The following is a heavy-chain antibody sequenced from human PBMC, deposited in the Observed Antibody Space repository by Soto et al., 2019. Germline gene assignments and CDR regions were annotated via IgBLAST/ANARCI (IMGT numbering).Heavy chain of an antibody. CDR1: GYTFTSYG. CDR3: ARGLTMVRGVIMGGWFDP. J-gene: IGHJ5*02. V-gene: IGHV1-18*01. D-gene: IGHD3-10*01. CDR2: ISAYSVNT. Sequence: QVQLVQSGAEVKKPGASVKVSCKASGYTFTSYGISWVRQAPGQGLEWMGWISAYSVNTNYAQKLQGRVTMTTDTSTSTDYMELRSLRFDDTAVYYCARGLTMVRGVIMGGWFDPWGQGTLVTVSS.